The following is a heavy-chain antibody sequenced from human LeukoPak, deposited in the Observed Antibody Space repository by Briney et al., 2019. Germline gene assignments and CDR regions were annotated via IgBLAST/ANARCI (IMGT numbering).Heavy chain of an antibody. Sequence: GGSLRLSCAASGFTFSSYSMNWVRQAPGKGLEWVSSISSRSSYIDYADSLKGRFTISRDNAKNSLYLQMNSLRAEDTAVYYCARALAAAGTCDYWGQGTLVTVSS. J-gene: IGHJ4*02. V-gene: IGHV3-21*01. D-gene: IGHD6-13*01. CDR2: ISSRSSYI. CDR1: GFTFSSYS. CDR3: ARALAAAGTCDY.